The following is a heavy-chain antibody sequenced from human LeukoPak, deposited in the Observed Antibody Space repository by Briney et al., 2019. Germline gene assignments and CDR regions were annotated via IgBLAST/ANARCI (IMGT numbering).Heavy chain of an antibody. CDR1: GGTLRNYA. CDR2: LIPLFGRA. D-gene: IGHD4-11*01. V-gene: IGHV1-69*13. J-gene: IGHJ4*01. Sequence: GASVKVSHKASGGTLRNYAISGVRQAPGQGLEWMGGLIPLFGRAEYAQKFQGRVTITADEPTNTAYMELNFLRSEDTAVYYCASPKENSDYYFDSWGHGTLVAVSA. CDR3: ASPKENSDYYFDS.